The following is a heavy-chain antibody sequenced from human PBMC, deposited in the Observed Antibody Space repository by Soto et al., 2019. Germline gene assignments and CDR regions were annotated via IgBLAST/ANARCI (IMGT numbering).Heavy chain of an antibody. CDR2: ISGSVGIT. D-gene: IGHD1-20*01. Sequence: GGSLRLSCAASGLTMSWVRQAPGKGLDWVSAISGSVGITYYADSVKGRFTISRDNSKNTLYLEMNGLRANDTAVYYCAKPHSGSNWSYEYCGQGTLLTVS. CDR1: GLT. CDR3: AKPHSGSNWSYEY. J-gene: IGHJ4*02. V-gene: IGHV3-23*01.